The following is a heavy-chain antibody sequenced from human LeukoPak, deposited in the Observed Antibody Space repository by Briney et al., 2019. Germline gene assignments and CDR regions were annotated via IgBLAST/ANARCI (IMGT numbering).Heavy chain of an antibody. V-gene: IGHV3-23*01. Sequence: GGSLRLSCAASGFTFSIYAMSWVRQAPGKGLEWVSSITSRGESTWYVDSVKGRFTITRDNSENTLYLQMHSLRAEDTAVYYCARDRPNYYGSDGHYYRRDGNYWGRGTLVSVSS. CDR1: GFTFSIYA. J-gene: IGHJ4*02. CDR3: ARDRPNYYGSDGHYYRRDGNY. CDR2: ITSRGEST. D-gene: IGHD3-22*01.